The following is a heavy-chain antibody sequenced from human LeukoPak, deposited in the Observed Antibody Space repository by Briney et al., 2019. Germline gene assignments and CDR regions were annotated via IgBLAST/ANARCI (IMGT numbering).Heavy chain of an antibody. Sequence: GGSLRLSCVASGFIFSNYGMHWVRQAPGKGLEWVAVISYDGSNKYYADSVKGRFTISRDNSKNTLYLQMNSLRAEDTAVYYCANGGSSSWYLDYWGQGTLVTVSS. V-gene: IGHV3-30*18. CDR3: ANGGSSSWYLDY. CDR1: GFIFSNYG. CDR2: ISYDGSNK. J-gene: IGHJ4*02. D-gene: IGHD6-13*01.